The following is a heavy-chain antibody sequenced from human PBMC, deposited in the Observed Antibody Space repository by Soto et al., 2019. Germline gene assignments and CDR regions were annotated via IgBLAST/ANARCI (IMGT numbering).Heavy chain of an antibody. CDR2: IIPIFGTA. Sequence: QVQLVQSGAEVKKPGSSVKVSCKASGGTFSSYAISWVRQAPGQGLEWMGGIIPIFGTANYAHKFQGRVTITADESTGTAYMELSRLRSEDTAVYYCARDHLGYYDSSGYYSRGLRGGYYFAYWGQGTLLTVSS. V-gene: IGHV1-69*01. D-gene: IGHD3-22*01. CDR3: ARDHLGYYDSSGYYSRGLRGGYYFAY. J-gene: IGHJ4*02. CDR1: GGTFSSYA.